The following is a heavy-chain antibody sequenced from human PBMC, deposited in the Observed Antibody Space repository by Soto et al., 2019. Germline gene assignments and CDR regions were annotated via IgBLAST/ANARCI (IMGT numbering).Heavy chain of an antibody. J-gene: IGHJ5*02. CDR1: GGTFSSYT. CDR3: ARGSGRFLEWHGFDP. V-gene: IGHV1-69*13. CDR2: IIPIFGTA. Sequence: SVKVSCKTSGGTFSSYTISWVRQAPGQGLEWMGGIIPIFGTANYAQKFQGRVTITADESTSTAYMELSSLRSEDTAVYYCARGSGRFLEWHGFDPWGQGTLVTVSS. D-gene: IGHD3-3*01.